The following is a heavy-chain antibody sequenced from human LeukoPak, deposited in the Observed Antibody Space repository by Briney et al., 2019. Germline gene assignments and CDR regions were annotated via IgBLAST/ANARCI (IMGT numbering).Heavy chain of an antibody. Sequence: ASVKVSCKASGYTFTSYGISWVRQAPGQGLEWMGWISAYNGNTNYAQKLQGRVTMTTDTSTSTAYMELRSLRSEDTAVYYCARKRQGYYYMDVWGKGTTVTVSS. CDR3: ARKRQGYYYMDV. CDR2: ISAYNGNT. J-gene: IGHJ6*03. CDR1: GYTFTSYG. V-gene: IGHV1-18*01.